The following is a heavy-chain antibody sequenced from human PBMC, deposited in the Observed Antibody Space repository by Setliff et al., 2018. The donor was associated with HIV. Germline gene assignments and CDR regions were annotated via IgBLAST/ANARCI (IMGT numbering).Heavy chain of an antibody. CDR1: GFILTSNY. CDR2: INAGNGDT. J-gene: IGHJ4*02. D-gene: IGHD6-13*01. Sequence: ASVKVSCKASGFILTSNYMHWVRQAPGQRLEWMGWINAGNGDTKSSQKFQGRVTITRDTSASTAYMELSSLRSEDTGVYYCAIGSSNWPHRPNNYYFDYWGQGTPVTVSS. CDR3: AIGSSNWPHRPNNYYFDY. V-gene: IGHV1-3*01.